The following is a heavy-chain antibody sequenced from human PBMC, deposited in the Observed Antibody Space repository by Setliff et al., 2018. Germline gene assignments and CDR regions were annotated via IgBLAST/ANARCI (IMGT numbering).Heavy chain of an antibody. Sequence: GGSLRLSCAASGFTFSNAWMSWVRQAPGKGREWVGRIKSKTDGGTTDYAAPVKGRFTIARDDSKNTRYLQMNSLKTEDTAVYYCTTDLGRNVAYYYDRSGYGIDYWGQGTLVTVSS. CDR1: GFTFSNAW. V-gene: IGHV3-15*01. CDR2: IKSKTDGGTT. J-gene: IGHJ4*02. CDR3: TTDLGRNVAYYYDRSGYGIDY. D-gene: IGHD3-22*01.